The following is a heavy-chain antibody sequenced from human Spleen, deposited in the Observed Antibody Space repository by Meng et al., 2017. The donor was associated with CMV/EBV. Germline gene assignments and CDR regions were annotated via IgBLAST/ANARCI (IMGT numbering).Heavy chain of an antibody. CDR2: ITASGGST. CDR3: AKGGRDKYSYANFDY. Sequence: GGSLRLSCAASEFTFSNFAMSWVRQAPGRGLAWVSAITASGGSTYYADSVKGRFTVSRDNSNNTLYLQMNRLRAEDKAVYYCAKGGRDKYSYANFDYWGQGTLVTVSS. V-gene: IGHV3-23*01. D-gene: IGHD5-18*01. CDR1: EFTFSNFA. J-gene: IGHJ4*02.